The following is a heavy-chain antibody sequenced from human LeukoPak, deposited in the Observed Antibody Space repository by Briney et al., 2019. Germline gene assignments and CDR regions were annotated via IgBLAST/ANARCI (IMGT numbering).Heavy chain of an antibody. CDR2: ISSSSSYI. CDR1: GFTFSSYA. V-gene: IGHV3-21*01. Sequence: GSLRLSCAASGFTFSSYAMSWVRQAPGKGLEWVSSISSSSSYIYYADSVKGRFTISRDNAKNSLYLQMNSLRAEDTAVYYCARDDITGSGMGLDWGQGTLVTVSS. J-gene: IGHJ4*02. D-gene: IGHD1-20*01. CDR3: ARDDITGSGMGLD.